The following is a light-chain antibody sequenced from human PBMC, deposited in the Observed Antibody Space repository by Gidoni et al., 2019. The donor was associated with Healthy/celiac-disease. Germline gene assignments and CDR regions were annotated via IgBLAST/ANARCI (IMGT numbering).Light chain of an antibody. V-gene: IGKV1-39*01. J-gene: IGKJ4*01. CDR3: QQSYSTPPLT. CDR1: QSISSY. Sequence: DIQMTQSPSSLSASVGDRVTITCRASQSISSYLNWYQQKPGKAPKLLIYAASSLQSGVPSRFSGSGSGTDFTPNISSLQPEDFATYYCQQSYSTPPLTFGGGTKVEIK. CDR2: AAS.